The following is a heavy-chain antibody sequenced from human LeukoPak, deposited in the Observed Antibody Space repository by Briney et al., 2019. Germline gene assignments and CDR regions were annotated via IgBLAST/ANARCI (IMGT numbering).Heavy chain of an antibody. J-gene: IGHJ4*02. V-gene: IGHV1-18*01. CDR3: ARGINYYDSSGLCL. Sequence: ASVKVSCKASGYTFTSYGISWVRQAPGQGLEWMGWISAYNGNTNYAQKLQGRVTMTTDTSTSTAYMVLRSLRSDDTAVYYCARGINYYDSSGLCLWGQGTLVTVSS. CDR2: ISAYNGNT. D-gene: IGHD3-22*01. CDR1: GYTFTSYG.